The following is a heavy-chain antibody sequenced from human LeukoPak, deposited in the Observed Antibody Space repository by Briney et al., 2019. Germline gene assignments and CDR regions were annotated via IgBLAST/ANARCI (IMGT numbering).Heavy chain of an antibody. V-gene: IGHV4-59*01. J-gene: IGHJ4*02. Sequence: SETLSLTCTVSRDSISTYYWSWIRQPPGKGLEWVGYIYYSGSTNYNPSLKSRVTISVDTSKNQFSLELSSVTAADTAVYYCVRDRGIVAFDYWAQGILVTVSS. CDR3: VRDRGIVAFDY. D-gene: IGHD5-12*01. CDR1: RDSISTYY. CDR2: IYYSGST.